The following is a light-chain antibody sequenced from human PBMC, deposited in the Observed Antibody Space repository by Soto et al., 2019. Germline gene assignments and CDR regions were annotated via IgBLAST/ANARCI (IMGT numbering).Light chain of an antibody. Sequence: DIQMTQSPSSLSASVGDRVTITCRATQSISSYLNWYQQNTGKAPKLLIYAASRLQSGVPSRFSGSGSGTDFTLTISSQQPEDFATYYCQQSYNTPLTFGGGTKVEIK. CDR1: QSISSY. CDR2: AAS. V-gene: IGKV1-39*01. J-gene: IGKJ4*01. CDR3: QQSYNTPLT.